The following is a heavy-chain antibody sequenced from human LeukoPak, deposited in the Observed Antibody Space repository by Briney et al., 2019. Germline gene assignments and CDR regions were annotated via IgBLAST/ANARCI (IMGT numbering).Heavy chain of an antibody. D-gene: IGHD3-10*01. CDR1: GYTFTSYD. Sequence: ASVKVSCKASGYTFTSYDINWVRQATGQGLEWMGWMNPNSGNTGYAQKFQGRVTMTRNTSISTAYMEPSSLRSEDTAVYYCARGAITMVRGVIIRDYYYMDVWGKGTTVTISS. J-gene: IGHJ6*03. CDR3: ARGAITMVRGVIIRDYYYMDV. V-gene: IGHV1-8*01. CDR2: MNPNSGNT.